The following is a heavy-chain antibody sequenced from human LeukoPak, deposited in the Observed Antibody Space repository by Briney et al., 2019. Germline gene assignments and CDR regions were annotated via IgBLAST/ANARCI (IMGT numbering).Heavy chain of an antibody. D-gene: IGHD1-26*01. J-gene: IGHJ4*02. CDR3: ASEYTGSQYFDY. CDR2: INLSDGST. Sequence: VASVKVSCKTSGYSFPNYHMHWVRQAPGQGLEWMGVINLSDGSTNHAQKFQGRVTMTRDTSTSTVYMELNTLRSEDTAVYHCASEYTGSQYFDYWGQGTLVTVSS. CDR1: GYSFPNYH. V-gene: IGHV1-46*01.